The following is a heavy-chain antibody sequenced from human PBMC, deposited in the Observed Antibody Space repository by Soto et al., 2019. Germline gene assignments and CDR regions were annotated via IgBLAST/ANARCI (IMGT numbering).Heavy chain of an antibody. CDR1: GYNFTTYW. CDR2: IYPGDSDT. J-gene: IGHJ4*02. Sequence: EVQLVQSGAEVKKPGESLKISCKASGYNFTTYWIGWVRQMPGKGLEWMGIIYPGDSDTRYSPSFQGQVTISADKSIPTAYLQWSSMKASDTAMYYCARHLPLSGLIQLWPDYWGQGTLVTVSS. V-gene: IGHV5-51*01. CDR3: ARHLPLSGLIQLWPDY. D-gene: IGHD5-18*01.